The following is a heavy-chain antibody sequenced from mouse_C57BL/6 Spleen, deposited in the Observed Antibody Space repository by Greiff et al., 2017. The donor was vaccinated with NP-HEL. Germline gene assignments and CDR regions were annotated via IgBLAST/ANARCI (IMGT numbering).Heavy chain of an antibody. CDR1: GFTFSDYY. CDR2: INYDGSST. CDR3: ARDPYYYGSSHYFDY. V-gene: IGHV5-16*01. D-gene: IGHD1-1*01. Sequence: EVKVVESEGGLVQPGSSMKLSCTASGFTFSDYYMAWVRQVPEKGLEWVANINYDGSSTYYLDSLKSRFIISRDNAKNILYLQMSSLKSEDTATYYCARDPYYYGSSHYFDYWGQGTTLTVSS. J-gene: IGHJ2*01.